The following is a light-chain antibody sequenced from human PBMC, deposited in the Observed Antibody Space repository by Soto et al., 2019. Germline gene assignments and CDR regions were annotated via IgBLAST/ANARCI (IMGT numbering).Light chain of an antibody. CDR1: QSVLYSSNNKNY. J-gene: IGKJ1*01. Sequence: DIVMTQSPDSLAVSLGERATINCKSSQSVLYSSNNKNYLAWYQQKAGKAPNLLIYKASRLESGVPSRFSGSGSETEFTLTISGLQPGDSATYYCQQYNSYSPTFGQGTKVDIK. V-gene: IGKV4-1*01. CDR3: QQYNSYSPT. CDR2: KAS.